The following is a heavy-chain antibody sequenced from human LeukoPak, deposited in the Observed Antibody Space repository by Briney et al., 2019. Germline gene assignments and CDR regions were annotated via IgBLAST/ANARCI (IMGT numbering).Heavy chain of an antibody. CDR2: INSDGSST. V-gene: IGHV3-74*03. J-gene: IGHJ6*02. CDR3: ARGRYYGMDV. CDR1: GFTFSTFW. Sequence: GESLRLSCAASGFTFSTFWMHWVRQAPGKGLVWVSGINSDGSSTTYADSVKGRFTISRDNAKNTLYLQMNNLRAEDTAVYYCARGRYYGMDVWGQGTTVTVSS.